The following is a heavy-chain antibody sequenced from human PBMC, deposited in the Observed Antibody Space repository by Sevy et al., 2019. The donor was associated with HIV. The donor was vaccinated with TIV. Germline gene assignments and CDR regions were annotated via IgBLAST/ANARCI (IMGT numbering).Heavy chain of an antibody. CDR1: GVTFSDYY. D-gene: IGHD5-18*01. CDR2: IRTSSSHT. CDR3: ARVRYNYGLKYFDH. J-gene: IGHJ4*01. V-gene: IGHV3-11*06. Sequence: GGSLRLSCTASGVTFSDYYMSWIRQAPGKGLEWVSYIRTSSSHTNYPDSVKGRFTISRDNAKNSLYLQMNSLRAEDTAVYYCARVRYNYGLKYFDHWGHGTLVTVSS.